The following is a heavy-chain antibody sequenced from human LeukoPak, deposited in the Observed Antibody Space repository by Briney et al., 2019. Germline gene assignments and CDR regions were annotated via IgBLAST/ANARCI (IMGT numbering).Heavy chain of an antibody. D-gene: IGHD3-9*01. CDR1: GGTFSSYA. V-gene: IGHV1-69*05. CDR2: IIPIFGTA. J-gene: IGHJ4*02. CDR3: ARVDILTGYSPDY. Sequence: SVKVSCKASGGTFSSYAISWVRQAPGQGLEWMGRIIPIFGTANYAQKFQGRVTITTDESTSTAYMELSSLRSEDTAVYYCARVDILTGYSPDYSGQATLVTVSS.